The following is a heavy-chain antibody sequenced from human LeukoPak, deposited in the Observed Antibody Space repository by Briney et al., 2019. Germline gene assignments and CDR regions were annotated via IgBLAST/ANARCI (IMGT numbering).Heavy chain of an antibody. J-gene: IGHJ5*02. CDR1: GYSFTSYW. V-gene: IGHV5-51*01. CDR3: ATLYSNYPNWFDP. Sequence: GESLKISCKGSGYSFTSYWIGWVRQMPGKVLEWMGIIYPGDSDTRYSPSFQGQVTISADKSISTAYLQWSSLKASDTAMYYCATLYSNYPNWFDPWGQGTLVTVSS. D-gene: IGHD4-11*01. CDR2: IYPGDSDT.